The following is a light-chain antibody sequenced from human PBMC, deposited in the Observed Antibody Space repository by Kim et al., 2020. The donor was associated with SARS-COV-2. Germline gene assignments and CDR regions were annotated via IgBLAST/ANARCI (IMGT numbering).Light chain of an antibody. J-gene: IGKJ4*01. CDR2: GTS. Sequence: ETVLTQSPATLSLSPGERAALSCRASQTISSSHLAWYQQKPGQAPRVLIYGTSNRATGVPDRFSGSGSGTDFTLTITRLEPEDIAEYYCQQHGSWPLTFGGGTKVDIK. CDR1: QTISSSH. V-gene: IGKV3-20*01. CDR3: QQHGSWPLT.